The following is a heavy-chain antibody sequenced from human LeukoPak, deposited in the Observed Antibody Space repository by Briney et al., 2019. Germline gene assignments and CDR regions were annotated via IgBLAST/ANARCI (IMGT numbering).Heavy chain of an antibody. CDR1: GYSFTSYG. V-gene: IGHV1-3*01. J-gene: IGHJ4*02. Sequence: ASVKVSCKASGYSFTSYGISWVRQAPGQRLEWMGWINAGNGNTKYSQKFQGRVTITRDTFASTAYMELSSLRSEDTAVYYCATSPIAAAGRPFDYWGQGTLVTVSS. D-gene: IGHD6-13*01. CDR2: INAGNGNT. CDR3: ATSPIAAAGRPFDY.